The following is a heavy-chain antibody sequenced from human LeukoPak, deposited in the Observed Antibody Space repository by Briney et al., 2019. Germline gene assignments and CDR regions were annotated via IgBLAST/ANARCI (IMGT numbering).Heavy chain of an antibody. V-gene: IGHV3-30*18. D-gene: IGHD3-3*01. CDR1: GFTFSSYG. CDR3: AKLPKGGVVRRLSYYGMDV. Sequence: PGRSLRLSCAASGFTFSSYGMHWVRQAPGKGLEWVAVISYDGSNKYYADSVKGRFTISRDNSKNTLYLQMNSLRAEDTAVYYCAKLPKGGVVRRLSYYGMDVWGQGTTVTVSS. J-gene: IGHJ6*02. CDR2: ISYDGSNK.